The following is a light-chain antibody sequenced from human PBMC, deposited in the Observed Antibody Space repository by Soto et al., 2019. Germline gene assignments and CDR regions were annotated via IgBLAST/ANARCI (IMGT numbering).Light chain of an antibody. Sequence: QPALTQPPSVSGAPGQRVTISCTGSSSNFGAGYDVHWYQQLPGTAPRLLINANTNRPSGVPDRFSGSKSGTSASLAISGLQAEDEGDYFCQSYDSRLSDYVFGTGNKVTVL. V-gene: IGLV1-40*01. CDR3: QSYDSRLSDYV. CDR2: ANT. J-gene: IGLJ1*01. CDR1: SSNFGAGYD.